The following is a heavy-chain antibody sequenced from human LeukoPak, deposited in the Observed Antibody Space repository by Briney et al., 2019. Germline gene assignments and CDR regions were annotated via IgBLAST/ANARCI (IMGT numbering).Heavy chain of an antibody. CDR3: ARGGYCSSTSCYPDAFDI. Sequence: ASVKVSCKASGYTFTSYGISWVRQAPGQGLEWMGWISAYNGNTNYAQKLQGRVTMTTDTSTSTAYMELRSLRSDDTAVYYCARGGYCSSTSCYPDAFDIWGQGTMVTVSS. V-gene: IGHV1-18*01. CDR1: GYTFTSYG. J-gene: IGHJ3*02. D-gene: IGHD2-2*01. CDR2: ISAYNGNT.